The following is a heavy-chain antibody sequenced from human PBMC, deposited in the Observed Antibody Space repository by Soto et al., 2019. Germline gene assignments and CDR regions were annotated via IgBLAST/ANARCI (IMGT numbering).Heavy chain of an antibody. D-gene: IGHD6-13*01. V-gene: IGHV3-49*04. Sequence: PGGALRLTCTASVFTFVDYAMSWVRQAPGKGLEWVGFIRSKAYGGTTEYAASVKGRFTISRDDSKSVAYLQMNSLKTEDTAVYYCTRDTYSSSWYGYYFDYWGQGTLVTVSS. CDR1: VFTFVDYA. CDR2: IRSKAYGGTT. CDR3: TRDTYSSSWYGYYFDY. J-gene: IGHJ4*02.